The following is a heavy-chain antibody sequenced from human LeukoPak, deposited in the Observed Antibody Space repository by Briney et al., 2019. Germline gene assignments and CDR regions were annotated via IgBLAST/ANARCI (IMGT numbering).Heavy chain of an antibody. V-gene: IGHV4-31*03. D-gene: IGHD6-19*01. J-gene: IGHJ3*02. CDR1: GGSISSGGYY. CDR2: IYYSGST. CDR3: ASPSSGWPNDAFDI. Sequence: ASQTLSLTCTVSGGSISSGGYYWSWIRQHPGKGLEWIGYIYYSGSTYYNPSLKSRVTISVDTSKNQFSLKLSSVTAADTAAYYCASPSSGWPNDAFDIWGQGTMVTVSS.